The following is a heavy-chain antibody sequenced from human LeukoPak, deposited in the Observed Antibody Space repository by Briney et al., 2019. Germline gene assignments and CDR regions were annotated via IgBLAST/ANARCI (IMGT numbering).Heavy chain of an antibody. Sequence: SETLSLTCTVSGGSISSYYWSWIRQPPGKGLEWIGYIYYSGSTNYNPSLKSRVTISVDTSKNQFTLKLSSVTAADTAVYYCARVQRGYSGYAVDYWGQGTLVTVSS. CDR2: IYYSGST. CDR3: ARVQRGYSGYAVDY. V-gene: IGHV4-59*01. J-gene: IGHJ4*02. CDR1: GGSISSYY. D-gene: IGHD5-12*01.